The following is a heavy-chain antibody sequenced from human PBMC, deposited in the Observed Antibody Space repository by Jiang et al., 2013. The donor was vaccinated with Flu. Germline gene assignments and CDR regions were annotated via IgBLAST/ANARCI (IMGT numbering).Heavy chain of an antibody. J-gene: IGHJ6*02. V-gene: IGHV1-69*01. CDR1: GGTFSSYA. Sequence: QLVESGAEVKKPGSSVKVSCKASGGTFSSYAISWVRQTPGQGLEWMGGIIPIFGTANYAQKFQGRVTITADESTSTAYMELSSLRSEDTAMYYCAKEVPATVTTYYYYYYYGMDVWGQGTTVTVSS. D-gene: IGHD4-11*01. CDR3: AKEVPATVTTYYYYYYYGMDV. CDR2: IIPIFGTA.